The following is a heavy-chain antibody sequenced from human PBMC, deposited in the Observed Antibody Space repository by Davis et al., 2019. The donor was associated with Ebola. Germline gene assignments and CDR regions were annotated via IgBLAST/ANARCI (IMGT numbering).Heavy chain of an antibody. CDR2: IKPDGSEK. CDR3: ARAKYYGMDV. Sequence: PGGSLRLSCAASGLPFTNYWMSWVRQASGKGLEWVANIKPDGSEKNYVDSVKGRFTISRDNAKNTLYLQMNTLRAEDTAVYYCARAKYYGMDVWGKGTTVTVSS. D-gene: IGHD6-6*01. V-gene: IGHV3-7*01. J-gene: IGHJ6*04. CDR1: GLPFTNYW.